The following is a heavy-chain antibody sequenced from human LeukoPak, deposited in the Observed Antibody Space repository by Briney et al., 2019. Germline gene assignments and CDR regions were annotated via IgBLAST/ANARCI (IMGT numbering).Heavy chain of an antibody. CDR1: GFTFSSYW. CDR3: ARDTCSSTSWHNFDC. J-gene: IGHJ4*02. Sequence: GGSLRLSCAASGFTFSSYWMSWVRQAPGKGLEWVANIKQDGSEKYYVDSVKGRFTISRDNAKNSLYLQMNSLRAEDTAVYYCARDTCSSTSWHNFDCWGQGTLVTVSS. V-gene: IGHV3-7*01. D-gene: IGHD2-2*01. CDR2: IKQDGSEK.